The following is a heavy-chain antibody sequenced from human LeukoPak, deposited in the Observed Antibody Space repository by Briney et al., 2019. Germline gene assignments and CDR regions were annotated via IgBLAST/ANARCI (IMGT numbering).Heavy chain of an antibody. J-gene: IGHJ4*02. CDR3: AKSSKD. Sequence: GGSLRLSCVASGFTFSSYTMNWVRQAPGKGLEWASALSSSGGTTYYADSVKGRFTISRDNSKNTLYLQMNSLRAEDTAVYYCAKSSKDWGQGILVTVSS. CDR2: LSSSGGTT. CDR1: GFTFSSYT. V-gene: IGHV3-23*01.